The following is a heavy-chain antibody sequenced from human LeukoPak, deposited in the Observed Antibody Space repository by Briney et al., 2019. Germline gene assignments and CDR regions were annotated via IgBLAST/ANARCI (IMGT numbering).Heavy chain of an antibody. D-gene: IGHD3-10*01. CDR1: GFTFSNYW. V-gene: IGHV3-74*01. J-gene: IGHJ3*02. CDR3: ARVTPRGSRGAFDI. CDR2: INSDGSST. Sequence: GGSLRLSCAASGFTFSNYWMHWVRQAPGKGLVWVSRINSDGSSTSYADSVKGRFTISRDNAKNSLYLQMNSLRAEDTAVYYCARVTPRGSRGAFDIWGQGTMVTVSS.